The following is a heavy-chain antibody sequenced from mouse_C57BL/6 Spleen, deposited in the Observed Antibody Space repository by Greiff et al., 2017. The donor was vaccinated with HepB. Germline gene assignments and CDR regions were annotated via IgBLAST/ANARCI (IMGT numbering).Heavy chain of an antibody. CDR3: ARLPLYYYGSSRYFDV. J-gene: IGHJ1*03. D-gene: IGHD1-1*01. V-gene: IGHV1-53*01. Sequence: VKLQQPGTELVKPGASVKLSCKASGYTFTSYWMHWVKQRPGQGLEWIGNINPSNGGTNYNEKFKSKATLTVDKSSSTAYMQLSSLTSEDSAVYYCARLPLYYYGSSRYFDVWGTGTTVTVSS. CDR2: INPSNGGT. CDR1: GYTFTSYW.